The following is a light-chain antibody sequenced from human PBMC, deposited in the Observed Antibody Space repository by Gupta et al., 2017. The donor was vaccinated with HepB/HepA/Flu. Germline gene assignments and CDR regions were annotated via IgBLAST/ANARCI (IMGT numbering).Light chain of an antibody. Sequence: DIQLTQSPSSLSASVGDRVTITCRASQHITTYLAWYQRRPGKSPKLLIYSASSLQSGVSSKFSGSGSGTEFTLTISSLQPEDFATYYCQQYKSYPPTFGGGTRVEMK. CDR3: QQYKSYPPT. V-gene: IGKV1-16*02. CDR2: SAS. J-gene: IGKJ4*01. CDR1: QHITTY.